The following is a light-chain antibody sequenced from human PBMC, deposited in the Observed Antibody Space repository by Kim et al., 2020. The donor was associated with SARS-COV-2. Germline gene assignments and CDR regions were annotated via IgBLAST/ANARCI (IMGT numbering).Light chain of an antibody. V-gene: IGLV10-54*01. Sequence: RQHATLTCTGNNKKVSNQGAARRQQHQGHPPKLLAYRDNNRPSGISERRSASRSGNTAARTITGLQHEDEADYYCSAWDSSISVWVFGGGTQLTVL. CDR1: NKKVSNQG. CDR3: SAWDSSISVWV. J-gene: IGLJ3*02. CDR2: RDN.